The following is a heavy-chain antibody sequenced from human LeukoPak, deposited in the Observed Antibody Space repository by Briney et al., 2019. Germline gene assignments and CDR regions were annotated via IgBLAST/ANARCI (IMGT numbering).Heavy chain of an antibody. J-gene: IGHJ6*03. D-gene: IGHD2-8*01. CDR1: GGSFSGYY. V-gene: IGHV4-34*01. CDR2: INHSGST. CDR3: ARRKGNCTNGVCYRNYYYYYMDV. Sequence: SETLSLTCAVYGGSFSGYYWSWIRQPPGKGLEWIGEINHSGSTNYNPSLKSRVTISVDTSKNQFSLKLSPVTAADTAVYYCARRKGNCTNGVCYRNYYYYYMDVWGKGTTVTVSS.